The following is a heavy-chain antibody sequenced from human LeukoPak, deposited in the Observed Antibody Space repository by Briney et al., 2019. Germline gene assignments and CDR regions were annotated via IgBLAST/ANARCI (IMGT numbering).Heavy chain of an antibody. J-gene: IGHJ6*03. V-gene: IGHV3-23*01. Sequence: GSLRLSCAASGFTFSSYAMSWVRQAPGKGLEWVSAIRGSGGSTYYADSVKGRFTISRDNSKNTLYLQMNSLRAEDTAVYYCAKSMEDGYRYYYYYYYMDVWGKGTTVTVSS. CDR1: GFTFSSYA. CDR2: IRGSGGST. CDR3: AKSMEDGYRYYYYYYYMDV. D-gene: IGHD5-24*01.